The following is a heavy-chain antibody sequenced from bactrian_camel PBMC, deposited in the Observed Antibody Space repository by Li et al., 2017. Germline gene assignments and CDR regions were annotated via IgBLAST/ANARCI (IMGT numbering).Heavy chain of an antibody. Sequence: QVQLVESGGGTVQTGESLRLSCAASGATGSTYSMSWFRQAPGKEREIVAATYAALNRTHYVDSVKGRFTISRDNAKNTVYLQMNSLKPEDTAMYYCAARPFDGYCSTGLRTTGFGYWGKGTQVTVS. V-gene: IGHV3-3*01. CDR3: AARPFDGYCSTGLRTTGFGY. CDR2: TYAALNRT. J-gene: IGHJ6*01. CDR1: GATGSTYS. D-gene: IGHD5*01.